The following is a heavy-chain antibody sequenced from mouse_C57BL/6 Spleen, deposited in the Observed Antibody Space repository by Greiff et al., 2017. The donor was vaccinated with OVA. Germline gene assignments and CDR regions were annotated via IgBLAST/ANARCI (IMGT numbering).Heavy chain of an antibody. CDR2: ISSGSSTI. D-gene: IGHD1-1*01. V-gene: IGHV5-17*01. J-gene: IGHJ4*01. Sequence: EVQLVESGGGLVKPGGSLKLSCAASGFTFSDYGMHWVRQAPEKGLEWVAYISSGSSTIYYADTVKGRFTISRDNAKNTLFLQMTSLRSEDTAMYYCARDGITTVVATDYAMDYWGQGTSVTVSS. CDR3: ARDGITTVVATDYAMDY. CDR1: GFTFSDYG.